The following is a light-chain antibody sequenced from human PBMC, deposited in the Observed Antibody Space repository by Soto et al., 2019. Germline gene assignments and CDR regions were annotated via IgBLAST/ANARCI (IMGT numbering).Light chain of an antibody. V-gene: IGKV3-15*01. CDR2: GAS. Sequence: EIVMTQSPATLSVSPGETATLSCRASQSVGSAVAWYQHKPGQAPRLLIVGASIRAAGVPGRFTGGGSGIELTLTISSLQSEDFAVYYCQQYRNWPPLTFGGGTTVEIK. CDR3: QQYRNWPPLT. CDR1: QSVGSA. J-gene: IGKJ4*02.